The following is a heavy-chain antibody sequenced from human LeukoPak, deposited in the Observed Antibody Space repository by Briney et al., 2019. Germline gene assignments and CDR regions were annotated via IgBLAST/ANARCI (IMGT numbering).Heavy chain of an antibody. CDR1: GFTFSSYA. J-gene: IGHJ4*02. Sequence: PGGSLRLSCAASGFTFSSYAMHWVRQAPGKGLEWVAVISYDGSNKYYADSVKGRFTISRDNSKNTLYLHMNSLRAEDTAVYYCAKNRMIKYSYGLDYWGQGTLVTVSS. V-gene: IGHV3-30*18. CDR2: ISYDGSNK. D-gene: IGHD5-18*01. CDR3: AKNRMIKYSYGLDY.